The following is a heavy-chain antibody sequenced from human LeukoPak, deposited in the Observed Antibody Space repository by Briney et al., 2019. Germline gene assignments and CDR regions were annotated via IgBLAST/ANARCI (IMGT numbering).Heavy chain of an antibody. CDR3: ARGVGYSYGYAY. D-gene: IGHD5-18*01. CDR1: GGSISSYY. J-gene: IGHJ4*02. CDR2: IYYSGST. Sequence: SETLSLTCTVSGGSISSYYWSWIRQPPGKGLEWIGYIYYSGSTNYNPSLKSRVTISVDTSKNQFSLKLSSVTAADTAVYYCARGVGYSYGYAYWGQGTLVTVSS. V-gene: IGHV4-59*01.